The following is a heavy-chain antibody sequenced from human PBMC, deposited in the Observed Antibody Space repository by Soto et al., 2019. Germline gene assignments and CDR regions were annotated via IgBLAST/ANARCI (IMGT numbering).Heavy chain of an antibody. V-gene: IGHV3-48*02. D-gene: IGHD6-19*01. J-gene: IGHJ6*02. CDR1: GFTFSSYA. CDR3: ANQKIRFSVAGTLYGLGV. CDR2: ISSTSGTI. Sequence: GGSLRLSCAASGFTFSSYAMSWVRQAPGKGLEWVSYISSTSGTIYYADSVKGRFTIFRDNAKNSLFLQMNGLRDDDTAVYYCANQKIRFSVAGTLYGLGVWGQGTTVTVSS.